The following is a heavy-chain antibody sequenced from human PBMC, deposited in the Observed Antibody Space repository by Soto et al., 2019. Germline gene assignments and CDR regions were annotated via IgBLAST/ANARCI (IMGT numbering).Heavy chain of an antibody. CDR1: GFTFSSYG. CDR3: ARCYSNYSHYYYGMDV. Sequence: GSLRLSCAASGFTFSSYGMHWVRQAPGKGLEWVAVIWYDGSNKYYADSVKGRFTISRDNSKNTLYLQMNSLRAEDTAVYYCARCYSNYSHYYYGMDVWGQGTTVTVSS. CDR2: IWYDGSNK. J-gene: IGHJ6*02. D-gene: IGHD4-4*01. V-gene: IGHV3-33*01.